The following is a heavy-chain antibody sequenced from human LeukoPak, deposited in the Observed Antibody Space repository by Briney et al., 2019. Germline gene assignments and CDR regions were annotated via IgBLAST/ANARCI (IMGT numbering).Heavy chain of an antibody. Sequence: GASVKVSCKASGYTFTSYYMHWVRQAPGQGLEWMGIINPSGGSTSYAQKFQGRVTMTRDTSISTAYMELSRLRSDDTAVYYCARRIVVVPAARYYYMDVWGKGTTVTVSS. CDR3: ARRIVVVPAARYYYMDV. CDR1: GYTFTSYY. D-gene: IGHD2-2*01. V-gene: IGHV1-46*01. CDR2: INPSGGST. J-gene: IGHJ6*03.